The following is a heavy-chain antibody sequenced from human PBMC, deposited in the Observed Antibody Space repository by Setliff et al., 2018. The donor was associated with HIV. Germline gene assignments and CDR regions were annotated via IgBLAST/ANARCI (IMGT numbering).Heavy chain of an antibody. J-gene: IGHJ5*02. Sequence: PGESLKISCRGSGYTFTNYWIGWVRQMPGRGLEWMGIIYPGDSDTKYSPSFQGQVLISADNSVNTAYLQWSSLKASDTAMYYCARNPTSRLGELSGFDPWGQGTLVTVSS. CDR2: IYPGDSDT. D-gene: IGHD3-16*02. CDR1: GYTFTNYW. V-gene: IGHV5-51*01. CDR3: ARNPTSRLGELSGFDP.